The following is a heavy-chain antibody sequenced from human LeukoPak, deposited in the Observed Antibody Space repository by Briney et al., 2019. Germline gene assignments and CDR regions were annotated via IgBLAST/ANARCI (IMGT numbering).Heavy chain of an antibody. Sequence: SVKVSCKASGGTFSSYAISWVRQAPGQGLEWMGGIIPIFGTANYAQKFQSRVTITTDESTSTAYMELSSLRSEDTAVYYCARLLNYYDSSEASFDYWGQGTLVTVSS. CDR1: GGTFSSYA. D-gene: IGHD3-22*01. V-gene: IGHV1-69*05. CDR2: IIPIFGTA. CDR3: ARLLNYYDSSEASFDY. J-gene: IGHJ4*02.